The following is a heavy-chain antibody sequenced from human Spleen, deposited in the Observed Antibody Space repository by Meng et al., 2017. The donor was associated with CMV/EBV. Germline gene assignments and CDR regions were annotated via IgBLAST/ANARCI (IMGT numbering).Heavy chain of an antibody. V-gene: IGHV1-2*02. D-gene: IGHD6-19*01. J-gene: IGHJ4*02. CDR1: GFTFSDYY. CDR2: INLDSGAT. Sequence: ASGFTFSDYYMHWLRQAPGQGLEWMAWINLDSGATNYPQRFQGRVTLTRDSSITTAYMDLSRLTADDTAVYYCSRDSAILAGTYFDYWGQGSLVTVS. CDR3: SRDSAILAGTYFDY.